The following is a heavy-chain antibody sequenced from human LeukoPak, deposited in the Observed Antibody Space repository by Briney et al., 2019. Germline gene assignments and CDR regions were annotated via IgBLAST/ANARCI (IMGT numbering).Heavy chain of an antibody. CDR3: ASYYYDSSGYYSDY. CDR1: GFTFSSYW. CDR2: IKQDGSEK. V-gene: IGHV3-7*01. Sequence: GGSLRLSCAASGFTFSSYWMSWVRQAPGKGLEWVANIKQDGSEKYYVDSVKGRFTISRDNAKNSLYLQMNSLRAEDTAVYYCASYYYDSSGYYSDYWGQGTLVTVSS. J-gene: IGHJ4*02. D-gene: IGHD3-22*01.